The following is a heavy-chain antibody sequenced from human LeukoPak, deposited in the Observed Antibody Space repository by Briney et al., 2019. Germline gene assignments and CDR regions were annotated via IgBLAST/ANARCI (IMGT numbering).Heavy chain of an antibody. D-gene: IGHD3-16*02. Sequence: GGSLRLSCAASGFTFSSYSVNWVRQAPGKGLEWLSYISSSSSIIYYADSVKGRFTISRDNAKNSLYLQMNSLRAEDTAVYYCARDRSDYVWGTYRPPDYWGQGTLVTVSS. CDR2: ISSSSSII. CDR3: ARDRSDYVWGTYRPPDY. J-gene: IGHJ4*02. V-gene: IGHV3-48*01. CDR1: GFTFSSYS.